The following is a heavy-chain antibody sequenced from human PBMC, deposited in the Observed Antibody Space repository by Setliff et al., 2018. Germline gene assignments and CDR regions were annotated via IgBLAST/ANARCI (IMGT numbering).Heavy chain of an antibody. V-gene: IGHV4-59*08. J-gene: IGHJ3*02. CDR2: IYYSGST. CDR3: ARHQRAQYYYGSGRSAFDI. D-gene: IGHD3-10*01. Sequence: SETLSLTCTVSSGAISSYYWSWIRQPPGKGLEWIGYIYYSGSTNYNPSLKSRVTITVDTSKNQFSLKLSSVTAADTAVYYCARHQRAQYYYGSGRSAFDIWG. CDR1: SGAISSYY.